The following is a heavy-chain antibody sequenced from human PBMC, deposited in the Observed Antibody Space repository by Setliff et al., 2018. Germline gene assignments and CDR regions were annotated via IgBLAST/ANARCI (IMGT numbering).Heavy chain of an antibody. V-gene: IGHV4-39*01. J-gene: IGHJ4*02. CDR3: ARTGTYRYFDY. CDR1: GASISSGTYY. D-gene: IGHD1-1*01. Sequence: SETLSLTCTVFGASISSGTYYWAWIRQPPGKGLEWIGRIHYRGTTYSNASLASRLTISVDTAKNQFSLRLTSVTAADTAVYYCARTGTYRYFDYWGQGTRVTVSS. CDR2: IHYRGTT.